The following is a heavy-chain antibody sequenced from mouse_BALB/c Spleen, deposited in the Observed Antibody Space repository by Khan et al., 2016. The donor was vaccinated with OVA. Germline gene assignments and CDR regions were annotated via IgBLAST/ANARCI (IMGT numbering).Heavy chain of an antibody. V-gene: IGHV3-2*02. J-gene: IGHJ4*01. CDR3: ARGRTY. CDR1: GYSLTSDYA. CDR2: ISYSGST. Sequence: VQLKESGPGLVKPSQSLSLTCTVTGYSLTSDYAWNWIRQFPGNKLEWMGYISYSGSTSYHPSLKSRISITRDTSKNQFFLQLNSVTTEDTATYYCARGRTYWGQGTSVTVSS.